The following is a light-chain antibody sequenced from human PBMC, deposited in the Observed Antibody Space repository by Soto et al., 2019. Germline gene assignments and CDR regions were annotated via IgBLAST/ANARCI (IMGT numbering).Light chain of an antibody. V-gene: IGKV3-15*01. CDR2: GAS. CDR3: QQYDHWPQT. CDR1: QSVSSN. J-gene: IGKJ1*01. Sequence: IVMTQSPATLSVSPGERATLSCRASQSVSSNLAWYQQKPGQAPRLLIYGASTRATRIPARFSGGGSGTEFTLTISSLQSEDFAVYVCQQYDHWPQTFGQGTKVEVK.